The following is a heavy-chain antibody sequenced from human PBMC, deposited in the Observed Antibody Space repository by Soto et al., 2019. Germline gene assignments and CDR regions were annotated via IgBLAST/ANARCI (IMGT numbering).Heavy chain of an antibody. J-gene: IGHJ6*03. CDR3: ARAIVVVPAAPPYYYYYYYMDV. CDR1: GFTFSSYS. D-gene: IGHD2-2*01. CDR2: ISSSSSYI. V-gene: IGHV3-21*01. Sequence: GGSLRLSCAASGFTFSSYSMNWVRQAPGKGLEWVSSISSSSSYIYYADSVKGRFTISRDNAKNSLYLQMNSLRAEDTAVYYCARAIVVVPAAPPYYYYYYYMDVWGKGTTVTVSS.